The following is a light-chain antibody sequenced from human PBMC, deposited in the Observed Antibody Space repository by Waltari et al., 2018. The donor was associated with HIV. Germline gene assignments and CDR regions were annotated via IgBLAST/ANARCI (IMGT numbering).Light chain of an antibody. J-gene: IGKJ1*01. CDR2: DAS. CDR1: QSVGDSY. V-gene: IGKV3-20*01. Sequence: EIVLTQSPGTLSLSPGERATLSCRASQSVGDSYLAWYQQKPGQAPRLLIYDASSRATGIPDRFSGSGSGTDFTLTISRLEPEDFAVYYCQQYGSSAWTFGQGTKVEIK. CDR3: QQYGSSAWT.